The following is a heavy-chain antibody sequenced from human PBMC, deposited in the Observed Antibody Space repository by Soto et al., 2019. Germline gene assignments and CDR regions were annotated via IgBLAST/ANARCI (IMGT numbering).Heavy chain of an antibody. CDR2: ISAHNGNT. V-gene: IGHV1-18*01. J-gene: IGHJ4*02. CDR3: ARGRYGDY. D-gene: IGHD1-1*01. Sequence: QVHLVQSGAEVKKPGASVKVSCKGSGYAFTTYGITWVRQAPGQGLEWMGWISAHNGNTNYAQKLLGRVTVTRDTSTSTVYMELRSLRSDDTAVYYCARGRYGDYWGQGALVTVSS. CDR1: GYAFTTYG.